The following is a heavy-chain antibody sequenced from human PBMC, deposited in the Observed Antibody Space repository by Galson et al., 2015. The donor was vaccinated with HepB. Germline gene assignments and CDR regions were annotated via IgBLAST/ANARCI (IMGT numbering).Heavy chain of an antibody. Sequence: SLRLSCAASGSTFSSYGMHWVRQAPGKGLEWVAVIWYDGSNKYYADSVKGRFTISRDNSKNTLYLQMNSLRAEDTAVYYCARDRGVVRPDAFDIWGQGTMVTVSS. V-gene: IGHV3-33*01. J-gene: IGHJ3*02. CDR3: ARDRGVVRPDAFDI. CDR2: IWYDGSNK. CDR1: GSTFSSYG. D-gene: IGHD3-16*01.